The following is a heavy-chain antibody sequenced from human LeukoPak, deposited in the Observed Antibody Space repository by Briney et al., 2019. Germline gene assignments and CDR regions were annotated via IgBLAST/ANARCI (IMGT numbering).Heavy chain of an antibody. J-gene: IGHJ3*02. D-gene: IGHD1-26*01. CDR3: AKDRKWEPLGDAFDI. V-gene: IGHV3-23*01. CDR2: ISGSGGST. Sequence: GGSLRPSCAASGFTFSSYAMSWVRQAPGKGLEWVSAISGSGGSTYYADSVKGRFTISRDNSKNTLYLQMNSLRAEDTAVYYCAKDRKWEPLGDAFDIWGQGTMVTVSS. CDR1: GFTFSSYA.